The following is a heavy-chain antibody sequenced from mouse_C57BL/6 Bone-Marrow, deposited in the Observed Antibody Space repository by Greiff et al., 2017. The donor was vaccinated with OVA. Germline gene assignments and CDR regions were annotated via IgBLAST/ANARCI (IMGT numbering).Heavy chain of an antibody. V-gene: IGHV1-55*01. CDR3: ASDYYGSIYWYFDV. J-gene: IGHJ1*03. CDR2: IYPGSGST. D-gene: IGHD1-1*01. CDR1: GHTFTSYW. Sequence: QVHVKQPGAELVKPGASVKMSCKASGHTFTSYWITWVKQRPGQGLEWIGDIYPGSGSTNYNEKFKSKATLTVDTSSSTAYMQLSSLTSEDSAVYYCASDYYGSIYWYFDVWGTGTTVTVSS.